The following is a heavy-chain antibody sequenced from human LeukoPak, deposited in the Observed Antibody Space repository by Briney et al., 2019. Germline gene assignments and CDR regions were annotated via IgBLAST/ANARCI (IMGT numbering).Heavy chain of an antibody. J-gene: IGHJ4*02. CDR1: GYTFTSYA. CDR2: INPNSGGT. CDR3: ASLLGIAVAGGY. V-gene: IGHV1-2*02. Sequence: ASVKVSCKASGYTFTSYAMNWVRQAPGQGLEWMGWINPNSGGTNYAQKFQGRVTMTRDTSISTAYMELSRLRSDDTAVYYCASLLGIAVAGGYWGQGTLVTVSS. D-gene: IGHD6-19*01.